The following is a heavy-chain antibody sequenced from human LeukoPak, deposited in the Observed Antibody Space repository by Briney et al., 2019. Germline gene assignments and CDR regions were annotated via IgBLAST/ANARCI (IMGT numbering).Heavy chain of an antibody. V-gene: IGHV1-46*03. CDR3: ARVTDYDFWSGPYYFDY. CDR2: INPSGGST. D-gene: IGHD3-3*01. Sequence: GASVKVSCKASGYTFTSYYMHWVRQAPGQGLEWMGIINPSGGSTSYAQKFQGGVTMTRDTSTSTVYMELSSLRSEDTAVYYCARVTDYDFWSGPYYFDYWGQGTLVTVSS. CDR1: GYTFTSYY. J-gene: IGHJ4*02.